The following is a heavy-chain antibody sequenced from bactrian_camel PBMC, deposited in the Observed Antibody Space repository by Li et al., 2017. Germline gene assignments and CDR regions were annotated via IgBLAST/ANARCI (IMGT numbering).Heavy chain of an antibody. Sequence: VQLVESGGGSVQAGGSLSLSCAASGKTAIAVCMGWFRQAPGKEREAVATLDSDGATTYTDSVKGRFTISEDNAKNILYLQMNSLKPEDTAMYYCAADPRSCPPVVADLTPDFWGQGTQVTVS. J-gene: IGHJ4*01. CDR1: GKTAIAVC. V-gene: IGHV3S53*01. D-gene: IGHD6*01. CDR3: AADPRSCPPVVADLTPDF. CDR2: LDSDGAT.